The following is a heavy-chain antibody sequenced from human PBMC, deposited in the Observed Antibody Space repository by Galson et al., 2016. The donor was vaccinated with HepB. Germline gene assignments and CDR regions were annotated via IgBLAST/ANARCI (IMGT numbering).Heavy chain of an antibody. D-gene: IGHD3-10*01. J-gene: IGHJ6*02. Sequence: SLRLSCAASGFTFSSYGMHWVRQAPGKGLEWVAVIWHDGSIKFYADSVKGRFTISRDNSRNTLDLQMNSLRAEETAVYYCAREPGFGAYHYYGMDILGQGTTVTVSS. CDR3: AREPGFGAYHYYGMDI. V-gene: IGHV3-33*01. CDR2: IWHDGSIK. CDR1: GFTFSSYG.